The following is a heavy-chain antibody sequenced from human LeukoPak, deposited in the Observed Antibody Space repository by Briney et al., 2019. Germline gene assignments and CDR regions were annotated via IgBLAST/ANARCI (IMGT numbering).Heavy chain of an antibody. J-gene: IGHJ4*02. CDR1: GFTFTSHW. V-gene: IGHV3-7*01. Sequence: PGGSLRLSCAASGFTFTSHWMTWVRQAPGRPLEWVANINKDGRVKYYVDSVKGRFTISKDNAKNSLYLQMNTLRGEDTAVYYCARNRGDYGDCHDYWGQGILVTVSS. CDR3: ARNRGDYGDCHDY. CDR2: INKDGRVK. D-gene: IGHD4-17*01.